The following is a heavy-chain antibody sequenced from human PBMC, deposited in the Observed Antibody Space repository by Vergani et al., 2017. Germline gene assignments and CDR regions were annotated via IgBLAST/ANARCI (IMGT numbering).Heavy chain of an antibody. V-gene: IGHV4-34*01. CDR2: INHSGST. D-gene: IGHD1-26*01. Sequence: QVQLQQWGAGLLKPSETLSLTCAVYGGSFSGYYWSWIRQPPGKGLEGIGEINHSGSTYYNPSLKSRVTISVDTSKNQFSLKMSSVTAADTAVYYCARLRSKIVGAIFYWGQGTLVTVSS. J-gene: IGHJ4*02. CDR1: GGSFSGYY. CDR3: ARLRSKIVGAIFY.